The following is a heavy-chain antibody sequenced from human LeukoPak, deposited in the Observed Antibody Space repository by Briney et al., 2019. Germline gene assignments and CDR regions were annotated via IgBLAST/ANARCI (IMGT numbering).Heavy chain of an antibody. V-gene: IGHV3-23*01. CDR2: LIGSGGST. J-gene: IGHJ4*02. CDR3: AKVYSGSCYDGLDY. D-gene: IGHD1-26*01. CDR1: GFTFTTYA. Sequence: PGGSLRLSCAASGFTFTTYAMSWVRQAPGKGLEWVSCLIGSGGSTYYVDSVKGRFTISRDNSKNTLYLQMNSLRAEDTALYYCAKVYSGSCYDGLDYWGQGTLVTVSS.